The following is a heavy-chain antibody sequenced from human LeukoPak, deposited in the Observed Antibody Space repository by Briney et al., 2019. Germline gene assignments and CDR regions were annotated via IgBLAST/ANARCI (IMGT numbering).Heavy chain of an antibody. CDR1: GDSVSSTNYY. CDR3: ARAGGARQSGTTWFDP. V-gene: IGHV4-39*07. Sequence: SETLSLTCVVSGDSVSSTNYYWGWIRQPPGKGLEWIGTTHYSGSTNYNPSLKSRVTISVDKSKNQFSLKLSSVTAADTAVYYCARAGGARQSGTTWFDPWGQGTLVTVSS. CDR2: THYSGST. J-gene: IGHJ5*02. D-gene: IGHD1-1*01.